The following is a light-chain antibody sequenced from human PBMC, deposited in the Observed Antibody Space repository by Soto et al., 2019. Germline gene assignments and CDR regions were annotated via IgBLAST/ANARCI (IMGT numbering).Light chain of an antibody. J-gene: IGLJ1*01. Sequence: QCVLTQPPSASSSPGQAGTISCTGTSSDVGGYNYVSWYQQHPGKAPKLMIYEVSKRPSGVPDRFSGSKSGNTASLTVSGLQAEDEADYYCSSYAGSNNYVFGTGTKVTVL. CDR1: SSDVGGYNY. CDR3: SSYAGSNNYV. V-gene: IGLV2-8*02. CDR2: EVS.